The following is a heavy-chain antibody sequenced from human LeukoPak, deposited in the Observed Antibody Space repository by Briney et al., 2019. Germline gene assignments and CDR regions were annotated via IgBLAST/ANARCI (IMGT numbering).Heavy chain of an antibody. CDR3: ARGPGVSGSSXXXDY. V-gene: IGHV4-34*01. CDR2: INHSGST. Sequence: SETLSLTCAVYGGSFSGYYWSWIRQPPGKGLQWIGEINHSGSTTYNPSLKSRVTISVDTSKNQFSLKLSSVTAADTAVYYCARGPGVSGSSXXXDYWGQGTLVTVSS. D-gene: IGHD6-13*01. J-gene: IGHJ4*02. CDR1: GGSFSGYY.